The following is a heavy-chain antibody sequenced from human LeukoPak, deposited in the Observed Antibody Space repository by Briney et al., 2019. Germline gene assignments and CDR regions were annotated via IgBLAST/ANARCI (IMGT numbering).Heavy chain of an antibody. Sequence: GESLKISCKGSGFSFTSYWIGWVRQMPGKGLEYMGIIYPADSDTRYSPSFQGQVTISADKSISTAYLQWSSLKASDTTMYYCARPGQLGEYTPYYFDFWGQGTLVTVSS. J-gene: IGHJ4*02. CDR3: ARPGQLGEYTPYYFDF. CDR1: GFSFTSYW. CDR2: IYPADSDT. V-gene: IGHV5-51*01. D-gene: IGHD3-16*01.